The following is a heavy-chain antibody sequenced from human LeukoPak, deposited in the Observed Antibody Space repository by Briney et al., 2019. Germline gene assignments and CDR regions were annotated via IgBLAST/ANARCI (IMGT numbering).Heavy chain of an antibody. CDR1: GFTFSSCG. CDR3: AREYCSGGSCYSYYYDVSRDAFDI. CDR2: IWYDGSNK. Sequence: GGSLRLSCAASGFTFSSCGMHWVHQAPGKGLEWLADIWYDGSNKYYAESVKGRFTISRDNSKNTLYLQMNSLRAEDTAVYYCAREYCSGGSCYSYYYDVSRDAFDIWGQGTMVIVSS. V-gene: IGHV3-33*01. D-gene: IGHD2-15*01. J-gene: IGHJ3*02.